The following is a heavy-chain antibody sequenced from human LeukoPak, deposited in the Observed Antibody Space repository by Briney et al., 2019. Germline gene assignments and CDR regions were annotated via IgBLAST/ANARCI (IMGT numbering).Heavy chain of an antibody. CDR3: ARGVYIAAAQYAY. V-gene: IGHV4-59*01. CDR1: GGSISSYY. D-gene: IGHD6-13*01. CDR2: IYYSGTT. Sequence: TETLSLTCTVSGGSISSYYWSWIRQPPGKGLEWIGYIYYSGTTNYNPSLKSRVTISVDTSKNQFSLKLSSVTAADTAVYYCARGVYIAAAQYAYWGQGTLVTVSS. J-gene: IGHJ4*02.